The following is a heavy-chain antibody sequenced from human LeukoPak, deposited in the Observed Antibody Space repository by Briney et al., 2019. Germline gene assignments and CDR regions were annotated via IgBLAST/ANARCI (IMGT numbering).Heavy chain of an antibody. D-gene: IGHD2-2*01. CDR2: ISSSSSYI. J-gene: IGHJ6*02. V-gene: IGHV3-21*01. Sequence: GGSLRLSCAASGFTFSSYSMNWVRQAPGKGLGWVSSISSSSSYIYYADSVKGRFTISRDNAKNSLYLQMNSLRAEDTAVYYCARDAVPAASYYYYGMDVWGQGTTVTVSS. CDR1: GFTFSSYS. CDR3: ARDAVPAASYYYYGMDV.